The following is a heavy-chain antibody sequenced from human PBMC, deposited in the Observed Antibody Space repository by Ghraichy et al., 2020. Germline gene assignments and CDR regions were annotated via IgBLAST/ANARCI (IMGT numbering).Heavy chain of an antibody. J-gene: IGHJ6*03. CDR1: GGSFSGYY. V-gene: IGHV4-34*01. CDR3: ARGRPRYSYGPYYYYYYMDV. CDR2: INHSGST. Sequence: SETLSLTCAVYGGSFSGYYWSWIRQPPGKGLEWIGEINHSGSTNYNPSLKSRVTISVDTSKNQFSLKLSSVTAADTAVYYCARGRPRYSYGPYYYYYYMDVWGKGTTVTVSS. D-gene: IGHD5-18*01.